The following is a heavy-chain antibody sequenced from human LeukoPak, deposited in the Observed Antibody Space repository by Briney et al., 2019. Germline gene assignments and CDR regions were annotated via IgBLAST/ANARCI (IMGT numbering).Heavy chain of an antibody. Sequence: ASVKVSCKASGYTFTSYGISWVRQAPGQGLEWMGWISAYNGNTNYAQKLQGRVTMTTDTSTSTAYMELSRLRSDDTAVYYCARGGRRVWFGELSSYYYYYMDVWGKGTTVTVSS. CDR1: GYTFTSYG. V-gene: IGHV1-18*01. CDR2: ISAYNGNT. CDR3: ARGGRRVWFGELSSYYYYYMDV. D-gene: IGHD3-10*01. J-gene: IGHJ6*03.